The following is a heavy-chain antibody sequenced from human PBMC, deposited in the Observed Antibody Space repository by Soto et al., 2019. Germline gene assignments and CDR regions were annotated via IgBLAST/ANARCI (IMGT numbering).Heavy chain of an antibody. D-gene: IGHD3-10*01. CDR3: ARETRGLGWFGELSRWYDAFDI. CDR2: IYHSGST. J-gene: IGHJ3*02. V-gene: IGHV4-30-2*01. Sequence: QLQLQESGSGLVKPSQTLSLTCAVSGGSISSGGYSWSWIRQPPGKGLEWIGYIYHSGSTYYNPSLKSRVTISVDRSKNQFSLKLSSVTAADTAVYYCARETRGLGWFGELSRWYDAFDIWGQGTMVTVSS. CDR1: GGSISSGGYS.